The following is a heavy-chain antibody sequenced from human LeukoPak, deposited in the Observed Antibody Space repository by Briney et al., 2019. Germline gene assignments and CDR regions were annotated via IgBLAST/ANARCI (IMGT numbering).Heavy chain of an antibody. CDR2: ISYDGSNK. CDR1: GFTFSSYA. CDR3: ARDKGSTFDY. V-gene: IGHV3-30-3*01. J-gene: IGHJ4*02. Sequence: GGSLRLSCAASGFTFSSYAMHWVRQAPGKGLEWVAVISYDGSNKCYADSVKGRFTISRDNSKNTLYLQMNSLRAEDTAVYYCARDKGSTFDYWGQGTLVTVSS.